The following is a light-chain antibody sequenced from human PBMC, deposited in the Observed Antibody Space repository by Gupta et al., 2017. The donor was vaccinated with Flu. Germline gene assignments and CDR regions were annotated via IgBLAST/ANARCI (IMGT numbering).Light chain of an antibody. CDR2: GAS. CDR1: QDVSNS. CDR3: QQYDHLPPYT. V-gene: IGKV1-33*01. J-gene: IGKJ2*01. Sequence: SSLSASVGARVDITCQASQDVSNSLNWYQQKPGKAPKLLIYGASSLESGVPSRFSGSGSGTNFTFTISSLQPEDSATYYCQQYDHLPPYTFGQGTKLEIK.